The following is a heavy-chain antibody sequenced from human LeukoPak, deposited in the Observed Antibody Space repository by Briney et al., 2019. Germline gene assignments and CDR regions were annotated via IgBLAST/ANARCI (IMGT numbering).Heavy chain of an antibody. J-gene: IGHJ6*02. CDR1: GGSISSYY. V-gene: IGHV4-59*01. D-gene: IGHD2/OR15-2a*01. Sequence: SETLSLTCTVSGGSISSYYWSWIRQPPGKGLEWIGYLYYSGSTNYNPSLKSRVTIPVDTSKNQFSLKLTSVTAADTAVYYCAGTTSSYFYYGMDVWGQGTTVIVS. CDR3: AGTTSSYFYYGMDV. CDR2: LYYSGST.